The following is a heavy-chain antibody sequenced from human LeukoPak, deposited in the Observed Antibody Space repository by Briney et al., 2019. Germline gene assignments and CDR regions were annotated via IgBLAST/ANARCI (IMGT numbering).Heavy chain of an antibody. Sequence: GGSLRLSCAASGFTFSSYAMHWVRQAPGKGLEWVAVISYDGSNKYYADSVKGRFTISRDNSKNTLYLQMNSLRAEDTAVYYCARNPGIAAASTYFDYWGQGTLVTVSS. CDR2: ISYDGSNK. CDR3: ARNPGIAAASTYFDY. V-gene: IGHV3-30*04. CDR1: GFTFSSYA. J-gene: IGHJ4*02. D-gene: IGHD6-13*01.